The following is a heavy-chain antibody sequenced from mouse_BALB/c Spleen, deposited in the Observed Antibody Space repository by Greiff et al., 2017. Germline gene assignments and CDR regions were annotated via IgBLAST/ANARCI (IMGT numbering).Heavy chain of an antibody. D-gene: IGHD2-1*01. CDR3: ARDLSFYGNFYAMDY. V-gene: IGHV5-9-4*01. CDR1: GFTFSSYA. CDR2: ISSGGSYT. J-gene: IGHJ4*01. Sequence: EVQLVESGGGLVKPGGSLKLSCAASGFTFSSYAMSWVRQSPEKRLEWVAEISSGGSYTYYPDTVTGRFTISRDNAKNTLYLEMSSLRSEDTAMYYCARDLSFYGNFYAMDYWGQGTSVTVSS.